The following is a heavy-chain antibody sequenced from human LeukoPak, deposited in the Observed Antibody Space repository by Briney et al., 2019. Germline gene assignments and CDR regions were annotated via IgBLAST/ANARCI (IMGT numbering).Heavy chain of an antibody. D-gene: IGHD2-8*02. J-gene: IGHJ5*02. Sequence: SETLSLTCTVSGGSIRNYFWGWIRQPPGKGLEWIGYMYYSGPANYNPSLKSRVSISVDTSKNQVSLKLSSVTAADTAVYYCARDGCPTGGGANCLGTWFAPWGQGTLVTVSS. CDR1: GGSIRNYF. V-gene: IGHV4-59*01. CDR3: ARDGCPTGGGANCLGTWFAP. CDR2: MYYSGPA.